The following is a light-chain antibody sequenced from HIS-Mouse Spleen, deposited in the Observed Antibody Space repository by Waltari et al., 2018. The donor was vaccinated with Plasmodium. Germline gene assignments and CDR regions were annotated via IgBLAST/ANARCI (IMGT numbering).Light chain of an antibody. CDR2: DAS. Sequence: EFVLTQSQATLSLSPGERPTPPCRASQSVSSYLAWYQQKPGQAPRLLIYDASNRATGIPARFSGSGSGTDFTLTISSLEPEDFAVYYCQQRSNWPPLTFGGGTKVEIK. CDR3: QQRSNWPPLT. V-gene: IGKV3-11*01. CDR1: QSVSSY. J-gene: IGKJ4*01.